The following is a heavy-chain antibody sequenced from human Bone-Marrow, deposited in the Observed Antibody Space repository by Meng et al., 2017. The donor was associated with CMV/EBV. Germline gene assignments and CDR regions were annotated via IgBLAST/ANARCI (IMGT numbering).Heavy chain of an antibody. J-gene: IGHJ4*02. CDR1: GYTFTSYD. D-gene: IGHD3-3*01. CDR3: ARDTRLRFLEWLWL. CDR2: INPNSGGT. Sequence: ASVKVSCKASGYTFTSYDINWVRQATGQGLEWMGWINPNSGGTNYAQKFQGRVTMTRDTSISTAYMELSRLRSDDTAVYYCARDTRLRFLEWLWLWGQGTLVTVSS. V-gene: IGHV1-2*02.